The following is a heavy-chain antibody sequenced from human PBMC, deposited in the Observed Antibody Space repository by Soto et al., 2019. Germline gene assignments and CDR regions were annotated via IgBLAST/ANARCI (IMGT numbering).Heavy chain of an antibody. CDR2: IVPMFGTA. Sequence: QVQLVQSGAEVKEPGPSVKVSCKASGGTFADFIMNWVRQTPGQGLGWMGGIVPMFGTATYAEKFKGRVTISATGSTSTAYMELTSLRSEDTAVYYCARNGTYSSSLSQYSGMDVWGQGTTVTVS. D-gene: IGHD6-6*01. CDR1: GGTFADFI. CDR3: ARNGTYSSSLSQYSGMDV. J-gene: IGHJ6*02. V-gene: IGHV1-69*01.